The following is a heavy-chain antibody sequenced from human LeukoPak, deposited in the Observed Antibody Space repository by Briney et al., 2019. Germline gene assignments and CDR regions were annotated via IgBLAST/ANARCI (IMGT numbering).Heavy chain of an antibody. V-gene: IGHV4-59*01. J-gene: IGHJ6*03. CDR3: ACRALNAYGYYYMDV. CDR1: GGSISTYY. D-gene: IGHD4-17*01. CDR2: IYYSGST. Sequence: SETLSLTCSVSGGSISTYYWSWIGQPPGKGLEWLGYIYYSGSTNYNPSRKSRVTISLARSKNQFSLKVSSVTAADTAVYYCACRALNAYGYYYMDVWVKGTTVTVSS.